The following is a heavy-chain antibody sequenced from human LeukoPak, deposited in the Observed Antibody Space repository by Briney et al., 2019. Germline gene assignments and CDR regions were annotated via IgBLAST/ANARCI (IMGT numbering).Heavy chain of an antibody. CDR1: GGSISSYY. Sequence: LSLTCTVSGGSISSYYWSWIRQPPGKGLEWVGFIRSKTYGGTTEYAASVKGRFTISRDDSKSIAYLQMNSLNTEDTAVYYCTRDGMGDFDYWGQGALVTVSS. D-gene: IGHD1-26*01. CDR2: IRSKTYGGTT. V-gene: IGHV3-49*03. J-gene: IGHJ4*02. CDR3: TRDGMGDFDY.